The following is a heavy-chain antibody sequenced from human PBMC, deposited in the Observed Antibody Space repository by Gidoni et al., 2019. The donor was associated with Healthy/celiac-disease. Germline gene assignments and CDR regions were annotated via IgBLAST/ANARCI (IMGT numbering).Heavy chain of an antibody. D-gene: IGHD3-22*01. J-gene: IGHJ5*02. CDR3: ARDYYDSSGSPFGFDP. CDR1: GGSTSSSSYY. Sequence: QLQLQESGPGLVKPSETLSLTCTVSGGSTSSSSYYWGWIRQPPGKGLEWIGSIYYSGSTYYNPSLKSRVTISVDTSKNQFSLKLSSVTAADTAVYYCARDYYDSSGSPFGFDPWGQGTLVTVSS. CDR2: IYYSGST. V-gene: IGHV4-39*07.